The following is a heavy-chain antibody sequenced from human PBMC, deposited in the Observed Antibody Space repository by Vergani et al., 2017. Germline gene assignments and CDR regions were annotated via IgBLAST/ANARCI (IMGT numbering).Heavy chain of an antibody. CDR2: IYTSGST. J-gene: IGHJ6*02. CDR3: ARTGYSSSWYGYYYYYGMDV. CDR1: GGSISSYY. D-gene: IGHD6-13*01. Sequence: QVQLQESGPGLVKPSETLSLTCTVSGGSISSYYWSWIRQPAGKGLEWIGRIYTSGSTNYNPSLKSRFTMSVDTSKNQFSLKLSSVTAADTAVYYCARTGYSSSWYGYYYYYGMDVWGQGTTVTVSS. V-gene: IGHV4-4*07.